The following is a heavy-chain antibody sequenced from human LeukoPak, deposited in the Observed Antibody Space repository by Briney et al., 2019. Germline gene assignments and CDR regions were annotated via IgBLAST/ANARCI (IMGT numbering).Heavy chain of an antibody. CDR1: GGSISSGGYY. J-gene: IGHJ3*02. CDR2: IYYSGST. V-gene: IGHV4-31*03. CDR3: ATTCYCDSGGYYYAGAFDI. D-gene: IGHD3-22*01. Sequence: SQTLSLTCTVSGGSISSGGYYWSWIRQHPGKGLEWIGYIYYSGSTYYNPSLKSRVTISVDTSKNQFSLKLSSVTAADMAVYYCATTCYCDSGGYYYAGAFDIWGQGTMVTVSS.